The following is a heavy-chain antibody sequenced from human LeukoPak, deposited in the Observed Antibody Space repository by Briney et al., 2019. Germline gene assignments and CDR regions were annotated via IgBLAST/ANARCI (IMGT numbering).Heavy chain of an antibody. J-gene: IGHJ4*02. CDR2: IYPGDSDT. D-gene: IGHD3-3*01. CDR1: GYSFTSYW. CDR3: ARPGGFWSGPQPPDY. V-gene: IGHV5-51*01. Sequence: GESLKISCKGSGYSFTSYWIGWVRQMPGKGLEWMGIIYPGDSDTRYSPSFQGQVTISADESISTAYLQRSSLKASDTAMYYCARPGGFWSGPQPPDYWGQGTLVTVST.